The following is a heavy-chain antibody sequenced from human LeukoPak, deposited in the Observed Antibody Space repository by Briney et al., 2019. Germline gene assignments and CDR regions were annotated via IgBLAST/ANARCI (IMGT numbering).Heavy chain of an antibody. CDR1: GGTFSSYA. CDR2: IIPIFGTA. J-gene: IGHJ6*03. Sequence: GASVKVSYKASGGTFSSYAIIWARHAPGQGLEWMGRIIPIFGTANYAQKFQGRVTITADKSTSTAYMELSSLRSEDTAVYYCARDLSCSGGSCYSHYYHHMDVSGKGKTVTVSS. D-gene: IGHD2-15*01. CDR3: ARDLSCSGGSCYSHYYHHMDV. V-gene: IGHV1-69*06.